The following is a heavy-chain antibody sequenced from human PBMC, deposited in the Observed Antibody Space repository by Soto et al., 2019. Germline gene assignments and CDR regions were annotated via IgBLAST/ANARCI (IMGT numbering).Heavy chain of an antibody. Sequence: EVQLVESGGVVVQPGGSLRLSCAASGFTFDDYTMHWVRQAPGKGLEWVSLISWDGGSTYYADSVKGRFTISRDNSKNSLYLQMNSLRTEDTALYYCAKDYGYCSGGSRYEFDYWGQGTLVTVSS. D-gene: IGHD2-15*01. V-gene: IGHV3-43*01. CDR2: ISWDGGST. CDR1: GFTFDDYT. CDR3: AKDYGYCSGGSRYEFDY. J-gene: IGHJ4*02.